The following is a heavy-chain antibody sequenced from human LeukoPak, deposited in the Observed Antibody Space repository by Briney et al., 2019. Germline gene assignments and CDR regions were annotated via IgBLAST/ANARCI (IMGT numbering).Heavy chain of an antibody. D-gene: IGHD3-9*01. CDR3: ARVWYYDILTGYYVTEDGMDV. Sequence: SGTLSLTCIVSGGSISSSNWWSWVRQPPGKGLEWIGEIYHSGSTNYNPSLKSRVTISVDKSKNQFSLKLSSVTAADTAVYYCARVWYYDILTGYYVTEDGMDVWGKGTTVTVSS. J-gene: IGHJ6*04. CDR2: IYHSGST. CDR1: GGSISSSNW. V-gene: IGHV4-4*02.